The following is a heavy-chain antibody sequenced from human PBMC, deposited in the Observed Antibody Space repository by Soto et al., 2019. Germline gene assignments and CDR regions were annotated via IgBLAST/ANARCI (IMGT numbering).Heavy chain of an antibody. CDR3: ARGLHLRNWFDP. CDR2: IYYSGST. V-gene: IGHV4-31*03. Sequence: SEPLSLTCTVSGCSISSGGYYWSWIRQHPGKGLEWIGYIYYSGSTYYNPSLKSRVTISVDTSKNQFSLKLSSVAAADTAVYYCARGLHLRNWFDPWGQGTLVTVSS. CDR1: GCSISSGGYY. D-gene: IGHD5-12*01. J-gene: IGHJ5*02.